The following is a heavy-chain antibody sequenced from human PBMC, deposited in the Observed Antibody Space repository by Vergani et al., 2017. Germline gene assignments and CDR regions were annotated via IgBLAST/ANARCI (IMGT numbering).Heavy chain of an antibody. CDR3: VKEKIDLGSYFFDS. V-gene: IGHV3-23*04. CDR2: ISGPGLST. CDR1: GFTFSNSA. D-gene: IGHD2/OR15-2a*01. J-gene: IGHJ4*01. Sequence: VPLVESGGGVVQPGGSLRLSCAASGFTFSNSAVSWVRQAPGRGLAWVSSISGPGLSTYYADSVKGRFSISRDNSKNTVFLQMHSLRAEDTAIYYCVKEKIDLGSYFFDSWGHGILVTVSS.